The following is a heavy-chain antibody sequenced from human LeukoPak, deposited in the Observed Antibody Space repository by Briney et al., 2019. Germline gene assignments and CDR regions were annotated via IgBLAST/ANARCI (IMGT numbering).Heavy chain of an antibody. CDR2: ISYGGSNK. Sequence: PGRSLRLSCAASGFTFSSYAMHWVRQAPGKGLEWVAVISYGGSNKYYADSVKGRFTISRDNSKNTLYLQMNSLRAEDTAVYYCAREDAIFGVVTTYYYGMDVWGQGTTVTVSS. J-gene: IGHJ6*02. D-gene: IGHD3-3*01. CDR3: AREDAIFGVVTTYYYGMDV. CDR1: GFTFSSYA. V-gene: IGHV3-30*04.